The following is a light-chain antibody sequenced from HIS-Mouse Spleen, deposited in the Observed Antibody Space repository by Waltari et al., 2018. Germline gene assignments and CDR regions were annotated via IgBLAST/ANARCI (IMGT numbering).Light chain of an antibody. V-gene: IGLV3-21*03. Sequence: SYVLTQPPSVSVAPGKTARITCGGNNIGSIRVHWYQQKPGQAPVLVVYADSDRPSGIPERFSGSNSGNTATLTISRVEAGDEADYYCQVWDSSSDHVVFGGGTKLTVL. CDR2: ADS. J-gene: IGLJ2*01. CDR1: NIGSIR. CDR3: QVWDSSSDHVV.